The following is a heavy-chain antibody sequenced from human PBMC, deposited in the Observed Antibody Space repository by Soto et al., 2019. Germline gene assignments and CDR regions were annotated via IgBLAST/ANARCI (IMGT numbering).Heavy chain of an antibody. CDR3: ARDADILTGSDAFDI. D-gene: IGHD3-9*01. Sequence: QVPLVESGGGLVKPGGSLRLSCAASGFTFGDYYMTWIRQAPGKGLEWVSYISSSSSYTNYADSVKGRFTISRDNAKNSLYLQMNSLRAEDTAVYYCARDADILTGSDAFDIWGQGTMVTVSS. CDR1: GFTFGDYY. J-gene: IGHJ3*02. CDR2: ISSSSSYT. V-gene: IGHV3-11*05.